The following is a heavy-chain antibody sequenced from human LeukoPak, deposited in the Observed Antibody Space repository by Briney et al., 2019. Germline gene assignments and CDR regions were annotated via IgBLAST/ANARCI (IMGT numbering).Heavy chain of an antibody. Sequence: ASVKVSFTASGGTFSNYAVSWVRQAPGQGLEWLGGIIPMFGSGKYPQKFQGRVTITTDEPTTTVYMELVSLTSEDTAVYYCVRRQALRGRHRAFDPWGQGTLVTVTS. D-gene: IGHD3-10*01. CDR1: GGTFSNYA. CDR2: IIPMFGSG. J-gene: IGHJ5*02. V-gene: IGHV1-69*05. CDR3: VRRQALRGRHRAFDP.